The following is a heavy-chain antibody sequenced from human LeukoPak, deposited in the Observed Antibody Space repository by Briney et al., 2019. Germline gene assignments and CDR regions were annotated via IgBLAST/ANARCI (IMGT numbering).Heavy chain of an antibody. J-gene: IGHJ4*02. D-gene: IGHD2-2*01. CDR3: AKVRCSSTSCYDFDY. V-gene: IGHV3-23*01. CDR1: GFTLSSYA. Sequence: GGSLRLSCAASGFTLSSYAMSWVRQAPGKGLEWVSAISGSGGSTYYADSVKGRFTISRDNSKNTLYLQMNSLRAEDTAVYYCAKVRCSSTSCYDFDYWGQGTLVTVSS. CDR2: ISGSGGST.